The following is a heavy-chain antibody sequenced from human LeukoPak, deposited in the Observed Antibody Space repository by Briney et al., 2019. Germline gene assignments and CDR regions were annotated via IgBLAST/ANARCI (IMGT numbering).Heavy chain of an antibody. CDR2: IRYDGSNK. V-gene: IGHV3-30*02. D-gene: IGHD6-19*01. J-gene: IGHJ4*02. CDR3: AKVWRPRVAEVSTNFAY. CDR1: GFTFSSYG. Sequence: GGSLRLSCAASGFTFSSYGMHWVRQAPGKGLEWVAFIRYDGSNKYYADSVKGRFTISRDNSKNTLYLQMNSLRAEDTTVYYCAKVWRPRVAEVSTNFAYWGQGTVVTVSS.